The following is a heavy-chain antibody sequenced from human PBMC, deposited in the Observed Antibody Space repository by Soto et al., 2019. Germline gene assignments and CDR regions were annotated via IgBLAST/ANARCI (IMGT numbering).Heavy chain of an antibody. CDR3: ARDHIALDY. V-gene: IGHV4-31*03. CDR1: GGSISSGGYY. Sequence: SETLSLTCTVSGGSISSGGYYWSWIRQHPGKGLEWIGYIYYSGSTYYNPSLKSRVTISVDKSKKQFYLKMSCVSAADTAVYYCARDHIALDYWGQGTQITVPQ. D-gene: IGHD6-13*01. J-gene: IGHJ4*02. CDR2: IYYSGST.